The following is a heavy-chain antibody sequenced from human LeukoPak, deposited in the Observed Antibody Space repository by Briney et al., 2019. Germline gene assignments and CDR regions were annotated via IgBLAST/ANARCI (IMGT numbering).Heavy chain of an antibody. CDR3: AARPYAAKVAFDI. CDR2: IYPGDSAT. D-gene: IGHD2-15*01. J-gene: IGHJ3*02. Sequence: GESLKISCKGSGYSFTSYWIGWVRQMPGKGVEWMGIIYPGDSATRYSPSFQGQVTISADKSISTAYLQWSSLKASDTAMYYCAARPYAAKVAFDIWGQGTMVTVSS. CDR1: GYSFTSYW. V-gene: IGHV5-51*01.